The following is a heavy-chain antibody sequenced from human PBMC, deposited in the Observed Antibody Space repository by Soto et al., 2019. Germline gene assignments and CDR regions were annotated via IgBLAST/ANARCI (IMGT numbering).Heavy chain of an antibody. J-gene: IGHJ5*02. Sequence: SDTLSLTCTVSCGSISSGGYYWILISQHPWKGLEWIGYIYYSGSTYYNPSLKSRVTISVDTSKNQFSLKLSSVTAADTAVYYCARDLHLLSGINWFEPWGQGTLVTVSS. CDR1: CGSISSGGYY. D-gene: IGHD2-15*01. CDR3: ARDLHLLSGINWFEP. CDR2: IYYSGST. V-gene: IGHV4-31*03.